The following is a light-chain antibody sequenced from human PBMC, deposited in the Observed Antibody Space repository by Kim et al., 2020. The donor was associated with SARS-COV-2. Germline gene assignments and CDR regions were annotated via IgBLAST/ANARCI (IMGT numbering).Light chain of an antibody. V-gene: IGKV3-20*01. CDR2: GAS. J-gene: IGKJ1*01. CDR3: QQYGSSPTT. Sequence: EIVLTQSPGTLSLSPGERATLSCRASQTVSSSYLAWYQQKPGQAPRILIYGASSRATGISDRFSGSGSGTDFTLTIFRLAPEDFAVYFCQQYGSSPTTFGRGTKVDIK. CDR1: QTVSSSY.